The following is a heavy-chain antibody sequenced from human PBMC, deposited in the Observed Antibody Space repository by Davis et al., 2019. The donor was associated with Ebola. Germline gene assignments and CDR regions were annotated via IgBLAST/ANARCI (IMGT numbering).Heavy chain of an antibody. D-gene: IGHD3-3*01. CDR1: CYTFTSYA. Sequence: ASSKIVCNASCYTFTSYAISRVRHAPGEGLEWVVSFSPVNGKTYYAQKLQGRATMSTDTSTNTGYMELRSLRSDDAAVYYCARAADGSGYQIDYWGQGTLVTVSS. CDR3: ARAADGSGYQIDY. V-gene: IGHV1-18*01. J-gene: IGHJ4*02. CDR2: FSPVNGKT.